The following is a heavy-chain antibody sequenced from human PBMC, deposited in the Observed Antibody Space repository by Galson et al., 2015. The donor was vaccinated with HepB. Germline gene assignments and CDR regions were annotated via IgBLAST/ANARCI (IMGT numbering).Heavy chain of an antibody. V-gene: IGHV1-18*01. CDR3: ARVSRDGYNPLPFDY. CDR2: ISPDNGDT. Sequence: SVKVSCKASGYTFTSYGITWVRQAPGQGLEWMGWISPDNGDTNYAQKLQGRLTLSTDKSTSTAYMDLRSLRSDDTAVYYCARVSRDGYNPLPFDYWGQGTLVTVSS. J-gene: IGHJ4*02. D-gene: IGHD5-24*01. CDR1: GYTFTSYG.